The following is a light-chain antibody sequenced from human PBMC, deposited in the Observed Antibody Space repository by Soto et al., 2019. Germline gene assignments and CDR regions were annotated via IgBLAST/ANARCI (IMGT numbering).Light chain of an antibody. Sequence: QSVLTQPPSASGTPGQRVTISCSGSSSNIGSNTVNWYQQLPGTAPTLLIYSNNQRPSGVPDRFSGSQSGTSASLAVNGRQSGDEADYYCAAWDDSLNGPLFGGGTKLTVL. CDR2: SNN. V-gene: IGLV1-44*01. CDR3: AAWDDSLNGPL. J-gene: IGLJ3*02. CDR1: SSNIGSNT.